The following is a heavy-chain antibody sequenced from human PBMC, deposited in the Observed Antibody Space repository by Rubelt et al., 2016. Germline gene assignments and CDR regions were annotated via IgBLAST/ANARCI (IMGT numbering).Heavy chain of an antibody. D-gene: IGHD3-3*01. CDR3: ARRSEFVHPYSMDV. V-gene: IGHV4-4*02. CDR2: IYHGGST. J-gene: IGHJ6*02. Sequence: GLECIGEIYHGGSTNYNPSLKSRVTISVEKSKNQFSLELISVTAADTAVYYCARRSEFVHPYSMDVWGQGTTVTVSS.